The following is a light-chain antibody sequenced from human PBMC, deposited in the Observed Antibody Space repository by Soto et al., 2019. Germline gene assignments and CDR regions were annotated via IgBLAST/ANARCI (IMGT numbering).Light chain of an antibody. CDR3: SSSTSSSFYV. CDR2: EVT. Sequence: QSALTQPASVSGSPGQSITISCTGTSSDVGGYDYVSWYQQHPGEAPKLMIYEVTNRPSGVSNRFSGSKSGNTASLTISGLQAEDEAEYYCSSSTSSSFYVFGSGTKLTVL. J-gene: IGLJ1*01. V-gene: IGLV2-14*01. CDR1: SSDVGGYDY.